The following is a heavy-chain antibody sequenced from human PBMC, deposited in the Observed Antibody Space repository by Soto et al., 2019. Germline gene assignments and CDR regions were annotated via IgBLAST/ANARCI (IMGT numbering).Heavy chain of an antibody. CDR1: GFTFSSYA. CDR2: ISGSGGST. CDR3: AKFAVGDYGDYYYYDMDV. Sequence: LRLSCAASGFTFSSYAMSWVRQAPGKGLEWVSAISGSGGSTYYADSVKGRFTISRDNSKNTLYLQMNSLRAEDTAVYYCAKFAVGDYGDYYYYDMDVWGQGTTVTVSS. J-gene: IGHJ6*02. V-gene: IGHV3-23*01. D-gene: IGHD4-17*01.